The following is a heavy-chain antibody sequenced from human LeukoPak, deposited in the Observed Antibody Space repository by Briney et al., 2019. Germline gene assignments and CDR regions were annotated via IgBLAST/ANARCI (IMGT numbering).Heavy chain of an antibody. J-gene: IGHJ3*02. Sequence: GGSLRLSCAASGFTFSTYEINWFRQAPGKGLEWVAFIRDKSYEETTEYAASVRGRFTISRDDSKNIAYLQMSSLKTEDTAMYYCSRVFYGDYWYSSDAFDIWGQGTMVTVSS. CDR2: IRDKSYEETT. V-gene: IGHV3-49*03. CDR1: GFTFSTYE. D-gene: IGHD4-17*01. CDR3: SRVFYGDYWYSSDAFDI.